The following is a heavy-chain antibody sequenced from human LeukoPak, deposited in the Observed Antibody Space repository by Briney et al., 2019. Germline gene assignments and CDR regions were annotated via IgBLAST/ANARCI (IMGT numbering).Heavy chain of an antibody. Sequence: PGGSLRLSCAASGFTFSSYWMSWVRQAPGKGLEWVANIKQDGSEKYYVDSVKGRFTISRDNAKNSLYLQMNSLRAEDTAVYYCAKDFSHCSSTSCYGYYFDYWGQGTLVTVSS. CDR2: IKQDGSEK. D-gene: IGHD2-2*01. J-gene: IGHJ4*02. V-gene: IGHV3-7*01. CDR1: GFTFSSYW. CDR3: AKDFSHCSSTSCYGYYFDY.